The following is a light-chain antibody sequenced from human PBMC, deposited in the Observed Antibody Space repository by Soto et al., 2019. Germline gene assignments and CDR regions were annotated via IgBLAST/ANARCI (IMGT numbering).Light chain of an antibody. CDR1: TSDIGDYNY. Sequence: QSVLTQPASVSLSPGQSITISCTGTTSDIGDYNYVSWYQHLPDKVPKLIISLVSNRPSGVSNRFSGSKSGNTASLTISGLQAEDEGDYYCTSWGIFGPGTKVTVL. CDR3: TSWGI. CDR2: LVS. V-gene: IGLV2-14*01. J-gene: IGLJ1*01.